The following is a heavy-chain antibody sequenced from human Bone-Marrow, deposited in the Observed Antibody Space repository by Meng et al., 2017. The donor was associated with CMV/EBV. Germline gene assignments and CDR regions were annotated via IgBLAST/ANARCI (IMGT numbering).Heavy chain of an antibody. CDR2: IRGKAYGGTT. V-gene: IGHV3-49*04. CDR3: TRTTTLYYYYYGMDV. Sequence: GESLKISCTASGLTFGDYAMSWVRQAPGKGLEWVGFIRGKAYGGTTEYAASVKGRFTISRDDSKSIAYLQMNSLKTEDTAVYYCTRTTTLYYYYYGMDVWGQGTTVTVSS. J-gene: IGHJ6*02. D-gene: IGHD4-11*01. CDR1: GLTFGDYA.